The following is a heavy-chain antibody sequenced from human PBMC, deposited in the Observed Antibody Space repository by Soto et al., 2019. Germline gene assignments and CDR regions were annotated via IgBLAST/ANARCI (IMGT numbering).Heavy chain of an antibody. CDR1: GYTFTSYG. D-gene: IGHD1-26*01. CDR2: ISAYNGNT. CDR3: ARARIVGATSVNWFDP. J-gene: IGHJ5*02. V-gene: IGHV1-18*01. Sequence: ASVKVSCKASGYTFTSYGISWVRQAPGQGLEWMGWISAYNGNTNYAQKLQGRVTMTTGTSTSTAYMELRSLRSDDTAVYYCARARIVGATSVNWFDPWGQGTLVTVSS.